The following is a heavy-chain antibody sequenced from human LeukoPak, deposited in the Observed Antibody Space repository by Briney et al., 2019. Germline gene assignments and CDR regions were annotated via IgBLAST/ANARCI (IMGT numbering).Heavy chain of an antibody. Sequence: PSETLSLTCAVYGGSFSGYYWSWIRQPPGKGLEWIGEINHSGSTNYNPSLKSRATISVDTSNNQFSLKLSSVTAADTAVYYCARGDYGLYFFDSWGRGTLVTVSS. D-gene: IGHD4-17*01. V-gene: IGHV4-34*09. CDR2: INHSGST. CDR1: GGSFSGYY. J-gene: IGHJ4*02. CDR3: ARGDYGLYFFDS.